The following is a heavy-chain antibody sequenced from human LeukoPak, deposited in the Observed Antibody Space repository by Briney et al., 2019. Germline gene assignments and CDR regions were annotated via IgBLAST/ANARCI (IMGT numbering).Heavy chain of an antibody. V-gene: IGHV4-59*12. CDR2: IYYSGST. CDR1: DDSITMYY. CDR3: ASSSIDSSGYSDY. J-gene: IGHJ4*02. Sequence: SETLSLTCSVSDDSITMYYWTWIRQPPGKGLEWIGYIYYSGSTNYNPSLKSRVTISVDTSKNQFSLKLSSVTAADTAVYYCASSSIDSSGYSDYWGQGTLVTVSS. D-gene: IGHD3-22*01.